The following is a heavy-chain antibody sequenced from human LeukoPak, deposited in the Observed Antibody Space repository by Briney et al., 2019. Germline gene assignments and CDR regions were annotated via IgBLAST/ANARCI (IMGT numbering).Heavy chain of an antibody. CDR3: ARDRRETDYGGNSVYDY. J-gene: IGHJ4*02. CDR1: GGSISSGDYY. CDR2: IYYSGST. D-gene: IGHD4-23*01. Sequence: PSQTLSLTCTVSGGSISSGDYYWSWIRQPPGKGLEWIGYIYYSGSTYYNPSLKSRVTISVDTSKSQFSLKLSSVTAADTAVYYCARDRRETDYGGNSVYDYWGQGTLVTVSS. V-gene: IGHV4-30-4*08.